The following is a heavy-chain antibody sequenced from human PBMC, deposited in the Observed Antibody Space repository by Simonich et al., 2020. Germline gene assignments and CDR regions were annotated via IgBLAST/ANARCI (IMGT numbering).Heavy chain of an antibody. CDR3: ARDTSYYGSGSYYFDY. J-gene: IGHJ4*02. D-gene: IGHD3-10*01. V-gene: IGHV3-21*01. CDR1: GFTFSSYS. Sequence: GGGLVKPGGSLRLSCAASGFTFSSYSLNWFHQAPGKGLEWVSSISSSSSYIYYADSVKGRFTISRDNAKNSLYLQMNSLRAEDTAVYYCARDTSYYGSGSYYFDYWGQGTLVTVSS. CDR2: ISSSSSYI.